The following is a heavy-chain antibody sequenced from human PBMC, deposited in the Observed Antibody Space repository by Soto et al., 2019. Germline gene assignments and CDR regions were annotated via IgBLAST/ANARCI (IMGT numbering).Heavy chain of an antibody. CDR1: GYTFTNFG. J-gene: IGHJ4*02. V-gene: IGHV1-18*01. Sequence: QVQLVQSGAEVKKPGASVKVSCKASGYTFTNFGISWVRQAPGQGLEWMGWISAYNGNTNYAQKFQGRGTMTTDRTTSTAYMDLGSWGSDEAAGYYCARGGPPIDYWGQGTLVTVSS. CDR2: ISAYNGNT. D-gene: IGHD3-10*01. CDR3: ARGGPPIDY.